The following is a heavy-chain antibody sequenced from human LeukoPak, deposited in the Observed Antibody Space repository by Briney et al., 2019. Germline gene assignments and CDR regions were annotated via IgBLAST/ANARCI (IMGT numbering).Heavy chain of an antibody. CDR2: INHSGST. Sequence: TSETLSLTCAVYGGSFSGYYWSWIRQPPGKGLEWIGEINHSGSTNYNPSLKSRVTISVDTSKNQFSLKLSSVTAADTAVYYCARDYYYGSGTPDWGQGTLVTVSS. V-gene: IGHV4-34*01. D-gene: IGHD3-10*01. CDR1: GGSFSGYY. J-gene: IGHJ4*02. CDR3: ARDYYYGSGTPD.